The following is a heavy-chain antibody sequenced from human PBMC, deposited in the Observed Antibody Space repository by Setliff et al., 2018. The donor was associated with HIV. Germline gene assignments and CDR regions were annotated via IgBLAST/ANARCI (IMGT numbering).Heavy chain of an antibody. J-gene: IGHJ4*02. CDR1: GVSFSGDY. CDR2: VHPSGSI. Sequence: SETLSLTCAVSGVSFSGDYWSWVRQPPGKGLEWIAEVHPSGSINYNSSLKSRVAVSVDTSNNQFSLTMTSVTAADTAVYYCARGRDWAKTGDFWGQGALVTVSS. D-gene: IGHD3-9*01. V-gene: IGHV4-34*01. CDR3: ARGRDWAKTGDF.